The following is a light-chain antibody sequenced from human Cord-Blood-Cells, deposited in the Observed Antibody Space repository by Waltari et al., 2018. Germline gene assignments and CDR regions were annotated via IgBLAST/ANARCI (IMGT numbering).Light chain of an antibody. CDR2: GAS. CDR3: QQYGSSPPYT. CDR1: QSVSSSY. Sequence: EIVFTQSPGTLSLSPGGRATLPCRASQSVSSSYLAWYQQKPGQAPRLLIYGASSRATGIPDRFSGSGSGTDFTLTISRLEPEDFAVYYCQQYGSSPPYTFGQGTKLEIK. V-gene: IGKV3-20*01. J-gene: IGKJ2*01.